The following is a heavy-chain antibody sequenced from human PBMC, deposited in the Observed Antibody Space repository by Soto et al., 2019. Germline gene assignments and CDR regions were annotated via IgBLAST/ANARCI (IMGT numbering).Heavy chain of an antibody. CDR2: IHSSGSN. CDR1: GGSTSDSY. CDR3: VKNVAAVGPDWFGP. D-gene: IGHD6-13*01. V-gene: IGHV4-4*07. J-gene: IGHJ5*02. Sequence: QVQLQESGPGLVKPSEILSLICTVSGGSTSDSYWSWIRQTAAKRLEWIGRIHSSGSNYYNPSLKSRVDMSVDRSHNQISLELRSVTVADTATYYCVKNVAAVGPDWFGPWGQGTLVTVS.